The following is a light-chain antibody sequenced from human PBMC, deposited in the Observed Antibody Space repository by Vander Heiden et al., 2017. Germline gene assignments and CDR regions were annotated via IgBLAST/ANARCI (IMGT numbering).Light chain of an antibody. V-gene: IGKV3-15*01. J-gene: IGKJ4*01. CDR3: QHYKNWPAIT. Sequence: EIAMTQSPATLSVSPGERPTLPCRASQSVSSNLAWYQQKPGQAPRLLIYCASTSATGIPARFSASGSVLEFTLTISSRQSEDFAVYSCQHYKNWPAITFGGGTKVEIK. CDR2: CAS. CDR1: QSVSSN.